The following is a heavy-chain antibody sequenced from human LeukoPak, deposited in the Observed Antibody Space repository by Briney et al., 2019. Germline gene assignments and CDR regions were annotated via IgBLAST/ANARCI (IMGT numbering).Heavy chain of an antibody. J-gene: IGHJ3*02. CDR1: GYTFTSYG. V-gene: IGHV1-18*01. D-gene: IGHD2-15*01. CDR3: ASGVVAATPLHAFDI. CDR2: ISAYNGNT. Sequence: GASVKVSCKASGYTFTSYGISWVRQAPGQGLEWMGWISAYNGNTNYAQKLQGRVTMTTDTSTSTAYMELRSLRSDDTAVYYCASGVVAATPLHAFDIWGQGTMVTVSS.